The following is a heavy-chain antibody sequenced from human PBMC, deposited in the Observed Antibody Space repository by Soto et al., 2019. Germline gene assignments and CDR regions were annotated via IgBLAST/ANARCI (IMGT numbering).Heavy chain of an antibody. Sequence: QVQLQESGPGLVKPSQTLSLTCTVSGGSISSGGYYWSWIRQHPGKGLEWIGYIDYSGSTYYDPSLKSRVTISVDTSKNQFSLKLSSVTAADTAVYYCARDNLGAASCWFYFDYWGQGTLVTVSS. V-gene: IGHV4-31*03. CDR1: GGSISSGGYY. CDR2: IDYSGST. J-gene: IGHJ4*02. CDR3: ARDNLGAASCWFYFDY. D-gene: IGHD6-19*01.